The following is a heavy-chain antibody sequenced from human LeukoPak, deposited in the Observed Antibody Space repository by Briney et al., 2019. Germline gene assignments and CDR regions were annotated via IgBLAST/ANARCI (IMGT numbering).Heavy chain of an antibody. J-gene: IGHJ6*02. CDR3: ARTGTVTLYYYYGMDV. D-gene: IGHD4-11*01. CDR1: GYTFTSYG. Sequence: GASVKVSCKASGYTFTSYGISWVRQAPGQGLEWMGWIIPYNGNTNYAQKLQGRVTITTDTSTSTAYMELRSLRSDDTAVYYCARTGTVTLYYYYGMDVWGQGTTVTVSS. CDR2: IIPYNGNT. V-gene: IGHV1-18*01.